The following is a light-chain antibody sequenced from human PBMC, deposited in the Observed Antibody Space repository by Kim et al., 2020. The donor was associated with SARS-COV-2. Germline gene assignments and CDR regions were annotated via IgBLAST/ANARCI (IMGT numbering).Light chain of an antibody. CDR3: QAWDSNTGV. Sequence: VSPGQTASITCSGDKLGDKYACWYQQKPGQSPVLVIYQDIKRPPGIPERFSGSNSGNTATLTISGTQAMDEADYYCQAWDSNTGVFGGGTQLTVL. J-gene: IGLJ2*01. V-gene: IGLV3-1*01. CDR2: QDI. CDR1: KLGDKY.